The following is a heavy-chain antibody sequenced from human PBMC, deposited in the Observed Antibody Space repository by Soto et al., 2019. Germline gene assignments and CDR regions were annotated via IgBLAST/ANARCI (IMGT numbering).Heavy chain of an antibody. CDR1: GYSFTSYW. J-gene: IGHJ6*02. Sequence: PGESLKISCKGSGYSFTSYWISWVHQMPGKGLEWMGRIDPSDSYTNYSPSFQGHVTISADKSISTAYLQWSSLKASDTAMYYCARPVSRYCSSTSCYTRENYGMDVWGQGTTVTVSS. V-gene: IGHV5-10-1*01. CDR3: ARPVSRYCSSTSCYTRENYGMDV. D-gene: IGHD2-2*02. CDR2: IDPSDSYT.